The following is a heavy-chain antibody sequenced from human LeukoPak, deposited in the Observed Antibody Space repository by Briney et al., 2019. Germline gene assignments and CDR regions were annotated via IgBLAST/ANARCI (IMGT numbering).Heavy chain of an antibody. Sequence: GGSLRLSCAASGFTFSSYEMNWVRQAPGKGLEWVSYISSSGSTIYYADSVKGRFTISRDNAKNSLYLQMNSLRAEDTAVYYCARARYNSSSWYYYYYMDVWGKGTTVTVSS. CDR2: ISSSGSTI. D-gene: IGHD6-13*01. V-gene: IGHV3-48*03. CDR1: GFTFSSYE. J-gene: IGHJ6*03. CDR3: ARARYNSSSWYYYYYMDV.